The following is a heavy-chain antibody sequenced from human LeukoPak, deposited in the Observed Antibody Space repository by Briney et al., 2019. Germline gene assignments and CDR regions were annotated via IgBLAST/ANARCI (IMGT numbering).Heavy chain of an antibody. V-gene: IGHV1-46*01. CDR2: INPSGGST. Sequence: ASVKVSCKASGNTFTSYYMHWVRQAPGQGLEWMGIINPSGGSTSYAQKFQGRVTMTRDTSTSTVYMELSSLRSEDTAAYYCARAYCSSNTSCARGWYFDLWGRGTLVTVSS. CDR3: ARAYCSSNTSCARGWYFDL. CDR1: GNTFTSYY. J-gene: IGHJ2*01. D-gene: IGHD2-2*01.